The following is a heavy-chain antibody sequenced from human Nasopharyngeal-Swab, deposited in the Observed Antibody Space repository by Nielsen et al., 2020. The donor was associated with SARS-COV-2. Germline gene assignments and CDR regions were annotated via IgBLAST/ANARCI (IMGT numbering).Heavy chain of an antibody. J-gene: IGHJ6*02. D-gene: IGHD3-10*01. Sequence: GGSLRLSCAASGFTFSSYAMSWVRQAPGKGLEWVSAISGSGGSTYYADSVKGQFTISRDNSKNTLYLQMNSLRAEDTAVYYCAKDKVRLLWFGRDYYYGMDVWGQGTTVTVSS. CDR2: ISGSGGST. CDR3: AKDKVRLLWFGRDYYYGMDV. V-gene: IGHV3-23*01. CDR1: GFTFSSYA.